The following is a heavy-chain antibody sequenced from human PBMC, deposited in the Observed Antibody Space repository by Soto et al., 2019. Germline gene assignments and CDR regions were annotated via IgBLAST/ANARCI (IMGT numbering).Heavy chain of an antibody. Sequence: GGSLRLSCAATGFTFSNYNMNWVRQAPGKGLEWVASISTRSHYIYYADSLKGRFTISRDNAKNSVDLQISSLRAEDTAVYYCARDSSTGYYLSDFDYWGQGTLVTVSS. V-gene: IGHV3-21*01. D-gene: IGHD3-9*01. J-gene: IGHJ4*02. CDR1: GFTFSNYN. CDR2: ISTRSHYI. CDR3: ARDSSTGYYLSDFDY.